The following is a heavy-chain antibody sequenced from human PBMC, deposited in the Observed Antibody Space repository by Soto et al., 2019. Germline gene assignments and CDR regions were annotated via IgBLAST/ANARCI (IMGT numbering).Heavy chain of an antibody. V-gene: IGHV1-3*01. J-gene: IGHJ5*02. CDR1: GYTFTSYA. D-gene: IGHD6-6*01. CDR3: AREKGQLEGFDP. Sequence: ASVKVSCKASGYTFTSYAMHWVRQAPGQRLEWMGWINAGNGNTKYSQKFQGRVTITRDTSASTAYMELSSLRSEDTAVYYCAREKGQLEGFDPWGQGTLVTVSS. CDR2: INAGNGNT.